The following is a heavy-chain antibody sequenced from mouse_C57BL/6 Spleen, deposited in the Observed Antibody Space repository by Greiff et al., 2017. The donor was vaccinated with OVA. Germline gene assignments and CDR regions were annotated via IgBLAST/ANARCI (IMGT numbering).Heavy chain of an antibody. CDR2: IWSGGST. Sequence: VKLVESGPGLVQPSQSLSITCTVSGFSLTSYGVHWVRQSPGKGLEWLGVIWSGGSTDYNAAFISRLSISKDNSQSQVFFKMNSLQADDTAIYYCAREDRGIDYAMDYWGQGTSVTVSS. CDR1: GFSLTSYG. CDR3: AREDRGIDYAMDY. J-gene: IGHJ4*01. V-gene: IGHV2-2*01.